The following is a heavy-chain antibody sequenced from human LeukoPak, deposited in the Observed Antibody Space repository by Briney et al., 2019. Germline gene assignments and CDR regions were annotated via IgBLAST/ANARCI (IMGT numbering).Heavy chain of an antibody. CDR2: ISSSGSTI. Sequence: GSLRLSCAASGFTFSDYYMSWIRQAPGKGLKWVSYISSSGSTIYYADSVKGRFTISRDNAKNSLYLQMNSLRAEDTAVYYCARATRGPYYDFWSGYDYWGQGTLVTVSS. V-gene: IGHV3-11*04. J-gene: IGHJ4*02. D-gene: IGHD3-3*01. CDR3: ARATRGPYYDFWSGYDY. CDR1: GFTFSDYY.